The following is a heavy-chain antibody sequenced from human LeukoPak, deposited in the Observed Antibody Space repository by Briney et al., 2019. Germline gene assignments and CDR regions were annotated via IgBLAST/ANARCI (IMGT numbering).Heavy chain of an antibody. D-gene: IGHD2-15*01. CDR2: ITATGGAT. CDR1: GFTFSRSA. V-gene: IGHV3-23*01. Sequence: GGSLRLSCAASGFTFSRSAMSWVRQAPGKGLEWVSTITATGGATYYADSVKGRFTISRDNAKNSVYLQMNSLRAEDTAVYYCARTYGSGSLDYGGQGTLVTVSS. CDR3: ARTYGSGSLDY. J-gene: IGHJ4*02.